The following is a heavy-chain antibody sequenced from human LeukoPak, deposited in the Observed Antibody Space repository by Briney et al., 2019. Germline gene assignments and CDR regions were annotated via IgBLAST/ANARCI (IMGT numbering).Heavy chain of an antibody. J-gene: IGHJ4*02. CDR1: GYTFTNYD. V-gene: IGHV1-8*01. Sequence: ASVKVSCKASGYTFTNYDINWVGQATGQGLEWMGYKNPNSGNSAYAQKFHGRVTNTPDASITTAYMALSGLRSEDTALYYCSREGLDYWGQGTLVTVSS. CDR3: SREGLDY. CDR2: KNPNSGNS.